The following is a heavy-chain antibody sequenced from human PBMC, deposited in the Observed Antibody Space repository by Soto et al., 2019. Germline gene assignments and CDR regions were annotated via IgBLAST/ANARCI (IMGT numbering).Heavy chain of an antibody. J-gene: IGHJ6*01. CDR1: GYTFTSYG. D-gene: IGHD1-20*01. Sequence: QVQLVQSGAEVKKPGASVKVSCKASGYTFTSYGISWVRQAPGQGLEWMGWISAYNGNTNYAQKLQGRVTITTDTSTSTAYVERRRLRSDDTAVYSCARDSFRQYKDSDYYGRDVWGQGTTVTVSS. CDR2: ISAYNGNT. V-gene: IGHV1-18*01. CDR3: ARDSFRQYKDSDYYGRDV.